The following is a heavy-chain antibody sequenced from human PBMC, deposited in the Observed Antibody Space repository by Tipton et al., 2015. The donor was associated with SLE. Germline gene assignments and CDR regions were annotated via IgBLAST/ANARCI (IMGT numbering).Heavy chain of an antibody. J-gene: IGHJ4*02. D-gene: IGHD3-16*01. CDR3: ARGGGLFDS. CDR1: GVSINSFY. Sequence: TLSLTCTVSGVSINSFYWSWIRQPLGKRLELVGDVNYTGRAEYNPSLESRVTMSVDTAKSQFSLRLRSVIAADTAVYFCARGGGLFDSWGQGTLVTVSS. CDR2: VNYTGRA. V-gene: IGHV4-59*08.